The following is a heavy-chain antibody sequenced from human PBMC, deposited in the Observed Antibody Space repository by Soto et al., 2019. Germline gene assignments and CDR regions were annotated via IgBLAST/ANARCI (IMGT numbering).Heavy chain of an antibody. CDR1: GGSISTDNW. CDR2: ICHSGNT. J-gene: IGHJ4*02. Sequence: QVQLMESGPGLVKPSGTLSLTCAVSGGSISTDNWWSWVRQPPGKGLEWVGEICHSGNTNYNPSLKRRLTISIDKSKDQFSLDVTFVTAADTAVYYCARGGRWLFDYWGQGALVTVSS. V-gene: IGHV4-4*02. D-gene: IGHD5-12*01. CDR3: ARGGRWLFDY.